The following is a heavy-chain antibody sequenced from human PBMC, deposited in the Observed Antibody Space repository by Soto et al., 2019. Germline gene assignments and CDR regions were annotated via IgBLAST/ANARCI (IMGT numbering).Heavy chain of an antibody. CDR1: GYSFTSYW. V-gene: IGHV5-51*01. D-gene: IGHD4-4*01. Sequence: GESLKISCKGSGYSFTSYWIGWVRQMPGKGLEWMGIIYPGDSDTRYSPSFQGQVTISADKSISTAYLQWSSLKASDTAMYYCARPDDYSNYEADYYYMDVWGKGTTVTVSS. CDR3: ARPDDYSNYEADYYYMDV. J-gene: IGHJ6*03. CDR2: IYPGDSDT.